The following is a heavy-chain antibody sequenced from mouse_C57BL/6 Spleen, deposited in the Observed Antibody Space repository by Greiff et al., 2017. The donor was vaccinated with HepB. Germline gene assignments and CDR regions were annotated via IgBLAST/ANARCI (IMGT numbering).Heavy chain of an antibody. J-gene: IGHJ4*01. CDR1: GYTFTSYW. CDR3: ARFLGDAMDY. CDR2: IDPSNSET. Sequence: QVQLQQPGAELVRPGSSVKLSCKASGYTFTSYWMHWVKQRPIQGLEWIGNIDPSNSETHYNQKFKDKATLTVDKSSSTAYMQLSSLTSEDSAVYYCARFLGDAMDYWGQGTSVTVSS. D-gene: IGHD3-1*01. V-gene: IGHV1-52*01.